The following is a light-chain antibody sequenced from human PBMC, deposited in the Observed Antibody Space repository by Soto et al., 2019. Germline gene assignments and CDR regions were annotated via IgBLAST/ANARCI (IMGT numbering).Light chain of an antibody. Sequence: EIVLTQSPGTLSLSPGERATLSCRASQSVSSSYLAWYQQKPGQAPSLLIYGASRRATGVPARFSGSGSGTDFTLTISSLEPEDFALYYCQQRSNWPITFGQGTRLEIK. CDR1: QSVSSSY. V-gene: IGKV3D-20*02. CDR3: QQRSNWPIT. J-gene: IGKJ5*01. CDR2: GAS.